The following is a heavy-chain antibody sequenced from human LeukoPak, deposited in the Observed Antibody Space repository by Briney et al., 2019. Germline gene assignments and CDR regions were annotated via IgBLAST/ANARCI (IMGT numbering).Heavy chain of an antibody. CDR3: ARASGPYCSGGSCSDYYYYYYMDV. V-gene: IGHV1-69*01. J-gene: IGHJ6*03. Sequence: SVKVSCKASGGTFSSYAISWVRQAPGQGLEWRGGIIPIFGTANYAQKFQGRVTITADESTSTAYMELSSLRSEDTAVYYCARASGPYCSGGSCSDYYYYYYMDVWGKGTTVTVSS. CDR2: IIPIFGTA. D-gene: IGHD2-15*01. CDR1: GGTFSSYA.